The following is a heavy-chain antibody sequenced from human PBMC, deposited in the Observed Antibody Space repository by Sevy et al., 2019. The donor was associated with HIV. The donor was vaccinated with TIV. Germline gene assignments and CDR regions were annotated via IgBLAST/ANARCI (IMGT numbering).Heavy chain of an antibody. J-gene: IGHJ4*02. V-gene: IGHV3-30-3*01. CDR2: ISYDGSNK. CDR3: ARDRSKGEQQLNY. D-gene: IGHD6-13*01. CDR1: GFTFSSYA. Sequence: GGSLRLSCAASGFTFSSYAMHWVRQAPGKGLEWVAVISYDGSNKYYADSVKGRFTISRDNSKNTLYLQMNSLRAEDTAVCYCARDRSKGEQQLNYWGQGTLVTVSS.